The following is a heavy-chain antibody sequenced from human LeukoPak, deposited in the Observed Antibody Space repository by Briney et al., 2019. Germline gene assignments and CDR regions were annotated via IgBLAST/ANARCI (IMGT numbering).Heavy chain of an antibody. D-gene: IGHD3-22*01. CDR3: ARIDTYYYDSSGYYSAFDI. CDR2: ISGSGVTM. Sequence: PGGSLRLSCAASGFTFSSYEMNWVRQAPGRGLEWVSYISGSGVTMYYADSVKGRFTISRDDAKNSLYLQMNSLRAEDTALYYCARIDTYYYDSSGYYSAFDIWGQGTIVTVSS. V-gene: IGHV3-48*03. J-gene: IGHJ3*02. CDR1: GFTFSSYE.